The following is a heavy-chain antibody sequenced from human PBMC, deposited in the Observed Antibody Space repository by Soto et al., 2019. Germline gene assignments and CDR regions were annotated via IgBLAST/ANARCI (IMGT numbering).Heavy chain of an antibody. CDR2: ISYDGSNK. D-gene: IGHD3-3*01. CDR1: GFTFSSYA. J-gene: IGHJ4*02. CDR3: ARDFLYFGVVIRPPGY. V-gene: IGHV3-30-3*01. Sequence: PGGSLRLSCAASGFTFSSYAMHWVRQAPGKGLEWVAVISYDGSNKYYADSVKGRFTISRDNSKNTLYLQMNSLRAEDTAVYYCARDFLYFGVVIRPPGYWGQGTLVTVSS.